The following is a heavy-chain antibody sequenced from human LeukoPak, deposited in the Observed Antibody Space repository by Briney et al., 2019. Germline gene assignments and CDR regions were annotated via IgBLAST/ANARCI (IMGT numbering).Heavy chain of an antibody. V-gene: IGHV2-5*02. Sequence: SGPTLAKPTQTLTLTCSLSGFSLTTRPLGVGWIRQPPGKALEWLAVIYWDNDKRYNPSLKTRLTVTTATSKNQVVLIMTNMDPVDTATYYCAHRRSGYDWNHGDFDYWGLGTLATVSS. CDR2: IYWDNDK. CDR1: GFSLTTRPLG. D-gene: IGHD1-20*01. J-gene: IGHJ4*02. CDR3: AHRRSGYDWNHGDFDY.